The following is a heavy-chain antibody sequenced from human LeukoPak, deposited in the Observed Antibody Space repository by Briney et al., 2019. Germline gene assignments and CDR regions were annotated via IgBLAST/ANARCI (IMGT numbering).Heavy chain of an antibody. CDR3: ARANFLYCSSTTCLFDY. J-gene: IGHJ4*02. Sequence: ASVKVSCKASGYTFTDYYMHWVRQAPGQGFEGMGRINPNDGDTNYAQNFQGRVTMTRDTSISTAHMEVSRLRSDDTAVYYCARANFLYCSSTTCLFDYWGQGTLVTVSS. D-gene: IGHD2-2*01. CDR2: INPNDGDT. CDR1: GYTFTDYY. V-gene: IGHV1-2*06.